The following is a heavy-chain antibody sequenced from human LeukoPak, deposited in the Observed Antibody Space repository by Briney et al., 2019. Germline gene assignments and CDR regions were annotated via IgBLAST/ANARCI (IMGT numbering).Heavy chain of an antibody. CDR3: AKELWFGDPTFDY. CDR1: GFTFSSYG. D-gene: IGHD3-10*01. CDR2: ISGSGGST. V-gene: IGHV3-23*01. J-gene: IGHJ4*02. Sequence: PGGSLRLSCAASGFTFSSYGMSWIRQAQGKGLEWVSAISGSGGSTYYADSVKGRFTISRDNSKNTLYLQMNSLRAEDTAVYYCAKELWFGDPTFDYWGQGTLVTVSS.